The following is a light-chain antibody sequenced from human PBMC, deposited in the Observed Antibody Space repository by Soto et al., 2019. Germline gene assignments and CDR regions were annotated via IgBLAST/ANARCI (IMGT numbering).Light chain of an antibody. CDR2: STS. J-gene: IGKJ1*01. Sequence: PEERGTLSCRASQRFGSSNLAWYQQKPGQAPRLLIYSTSSRATGIPDRFSGSGSGTEFTLTISRLEPEDFAVYYCQQYDSSPRTFGQGTTGDIK. CDR3: QQYDSSPRT. V-gene: IGKV3-20*01. CDR1: QRFGSSN.